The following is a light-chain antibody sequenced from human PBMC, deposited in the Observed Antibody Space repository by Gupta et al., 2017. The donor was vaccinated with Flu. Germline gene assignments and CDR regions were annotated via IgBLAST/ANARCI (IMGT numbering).Light chain of an antibody. Sequence: QSVLTQPPSASGTPGQRVTISCSGSSSNIGSNTVNWYQQLPRTAPRLLIYSNNQRPSGVPDRFSGSKSGTSASLAISGLHSEDEADYYCVAWDDILHGYVFGTGTKVTVL. CDR3: VAWDDILHGYV. CDR1: SSNIGSNT. CDR2: SNN. J-gene: IGLJ1*01. V-gene: IGLV1-44*01.